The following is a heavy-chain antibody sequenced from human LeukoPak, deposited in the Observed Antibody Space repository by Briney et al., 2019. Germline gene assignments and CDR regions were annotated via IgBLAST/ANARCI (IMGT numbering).Heavy chain of an antibody. D-gene: IGHD1-26*01. CDR3: ARGSWWELLPLDY. Sequence: GGSLRLSCAASGFTFSSYAIHWVRQAPGKGLEWVAVISFDGTHDFYADSVKGRFTISRDNSKNTLYLQMNSLRADDTAVYYCARGSWWELLPLDYWGQGTLVTVSS. CDR2: ISFDGTHD. CDR1: GFTFSSYA. J-gene: IGHJ4*02. V-gene: IGHV3-30*04.